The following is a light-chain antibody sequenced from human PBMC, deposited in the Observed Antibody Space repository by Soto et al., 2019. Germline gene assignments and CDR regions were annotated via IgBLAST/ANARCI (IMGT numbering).Light chain of an antibody. CDR1: SSDVGGNKF. J-gene: IGLJ2*01. Sequence: QSALTQPPSASGSPGQSVTISCTGTSSDVGGNKFVSWYQQHPGKAPRLIIYEVNRRPSGVPDRFSGSKSGNTASLTVSGLQDEDEADYYCTSFGGSNDVVFGGGTKLTVL. CDR2: EVN. V-gene: IGLV2-8*01. CDR3: TSFGGSNDVV.